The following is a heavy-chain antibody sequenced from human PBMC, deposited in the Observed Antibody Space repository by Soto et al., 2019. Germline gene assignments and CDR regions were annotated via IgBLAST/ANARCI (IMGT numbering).Heavy chain of an antibody. Sequence: VAVIWYDGSNKYYADSVKGRFTISRDNSKNTLYLQMNSLRAEDTAVYYCARDSYCSGGSCHGGIDYWGQGTLVTVSS. CDR3: ARDSYCSGGSCHGGIDY. CDR2: IWYDGSNK. D-gene: IGHD2-15*01. V-gene: IGHV3-33*01. J-gene: IGHJ4*02.